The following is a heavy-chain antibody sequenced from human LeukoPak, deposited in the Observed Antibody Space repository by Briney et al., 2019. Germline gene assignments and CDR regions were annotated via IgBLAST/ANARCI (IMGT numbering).Heavy chain of an antibody. CDR2: IYLYGTT. CDR1: AGSISSSSW. V-gene: IGHV4-4*02. Sequence: SETLSLTCSVSAGSISSSSWWSWVRQSPVKGLGWIGEIYLYGTTNYNPSLKSRVTMSVDTSKNQFSLKLSSVTAADTAVYYCASGRDGYNFRGYYFDYWGQGTLVTVSS. D-gene: IGHD5-24*01. CDR3: ASGRDGYNFRGYYFDY. J-gene: IGHJ4*02.